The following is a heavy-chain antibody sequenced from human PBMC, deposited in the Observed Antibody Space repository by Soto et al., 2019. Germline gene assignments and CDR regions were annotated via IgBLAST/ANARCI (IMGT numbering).Heavy chain of an antibody. D-gene: IGHD6-19*01. CDR3: ARGGPIAVAGPTFDY. Sequence: GASVKVSCKASGYTFTSYAMHWVRQAPGQRLEWMGWINAGNGNTKYSQKFQGRVTITRDTSASTAYMELSSLRSEDTAVYYCARGGPIAVAGPTFDYWGQGTLVTVSS. CDR1: GYTFTSYA. V-gene: IGHV1-3*01. J-gene: IGHJ4*02. CDR2: INAGNGNT.